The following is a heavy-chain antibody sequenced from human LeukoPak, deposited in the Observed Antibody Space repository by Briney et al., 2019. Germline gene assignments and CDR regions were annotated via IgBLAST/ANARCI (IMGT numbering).Heavy chain of an antibody. D-gene: IGHD7-27*01. J-gene: IGHJ4*02. CDR1: GYTFTSYD. V-gene: IGHV1-8*03. CDR3: ARRTGDPTYFDY. CDR2: MNPNSGNT. Sequence: ASVKVSCKASGYTFTSYDINWVRQATGQGLEWMGWMNPNSGNTGYAQKFQGRVTITRDTSISTAYMELSSLRSEDTAVYYCARRTGDPTYFDYWAREPWSPSPQ.